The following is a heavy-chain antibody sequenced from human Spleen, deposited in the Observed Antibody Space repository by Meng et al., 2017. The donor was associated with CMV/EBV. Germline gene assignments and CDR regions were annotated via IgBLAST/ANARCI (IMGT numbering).Heavy chain of an antibody. CDR2: INHSGST. V-gene: IGHV4-34*01. D-gene: IGHD3-22*01. CDR1: GGSFSGYY. J-gene: IGHJ4*02. Sequence: GQLKQWGAGLLKPSETLSLTCAVYGGSFSGYYWSWIRQPPGKGLEWIGEINHSGSTNYNPSLKSRVTISVDTSKNQFSLKLSSVTAADTAVYYCARAYYYDSSGYMDYWGQGTLVTVSS. CDR3: ARAYYYDSSGYMDY.